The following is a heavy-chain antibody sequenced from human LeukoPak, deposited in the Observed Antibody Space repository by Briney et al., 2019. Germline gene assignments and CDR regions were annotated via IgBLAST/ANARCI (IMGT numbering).Heavy chain of an antibody. Sequence: ASVKVSCKVSGYTLTELSMHWVRQAPGQGLEWMGWINPNSGGTNYAQKFQGRVTMTRDTSISTAYMELSRLRSDDTAVYYCAREYGPSSGSYSDYWGQGTLVTVSS. CDR2: INPNSGGT. CDR3: AREYGPSSGSYSDY. D-gene: IGHD1-26*01. V-gene: IGHV1-2*02. J-gene: IGHJ4*02. CDR1: GYTLTELS.